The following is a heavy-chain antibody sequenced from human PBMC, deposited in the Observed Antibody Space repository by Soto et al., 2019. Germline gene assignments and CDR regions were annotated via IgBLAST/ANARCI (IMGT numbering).Heavy chain of an antibody. Sequence: PGGSLRLSCAASGFTFSSYAMSWVRQAPGKGLEWVSAISGSGGSTYYADSVKGRFTISRDNSKNTLYLQMDSLRAEDTAVYYCAKDCKFHGYYYYGMDVWGQGTTVTVSS. CDR1: GFTFSSYA. CDR2: ISGSGGST. D-gene: IGHD2-15*01. V-gene: IGHV3-23*01. J-gene: IGHJ6*02. CDR3: AKDCKFHGYYYYGMDV.